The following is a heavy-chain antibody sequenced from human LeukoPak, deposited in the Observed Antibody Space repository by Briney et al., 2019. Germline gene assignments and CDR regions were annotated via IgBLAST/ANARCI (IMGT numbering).Heavy chain of an antibody. Sequence: SETLSLTCAVYGGSFSGYYWSWIRQPPGKGLEWIGEINHSGSTNYNPSLKSRVTISVDTSKNQLSLKLSSVTAADTAVHYCARGYCSSTSCYEGDYWGQGTLVTVSS. D-gene: IGHD2-2*01. CDR1: GGSFSGYY. V-gene: IGHV4-34*01. CDR2: INHSGST. CDR3: ARGYCSSTSCYEGDY. J-gene: IGHJ4*02.